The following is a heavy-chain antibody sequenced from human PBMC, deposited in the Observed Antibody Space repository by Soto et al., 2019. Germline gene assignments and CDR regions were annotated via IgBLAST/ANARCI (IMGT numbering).Heavy chain of an antibody. Sequence: GASVKVSCKASGYTFTGYYMHWVRQAPGQGXGWMGWINPNSGGTNYAQKFQGRVTMTRDTSISTAYTELSRLRSDDTAVYYCARNFMGYCSSTSCYGGDGDYYYYRMDVWGQGPTVTVSS. CDR1: GYTFTGYY. CDR2: INPNSGGT. D-gene: IGHD2-2*01. CDR3: ARNFMGYCSSTSCYGGDGDYYYYRMDV. V-gene: IGHV1-2*02. J-gene: IGHJ6*02.